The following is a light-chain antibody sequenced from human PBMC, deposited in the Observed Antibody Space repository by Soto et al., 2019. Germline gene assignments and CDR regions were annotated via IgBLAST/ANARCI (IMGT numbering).Light chain of an antibody. Sequence: EIVLPQSPGTLSLSPGERATLSCRASQSISSNYLAWYQQRPGQAPRRLIFGASYRATGIPDRFSGSGSGPDFTLTISRLEPEAFAVYYCQQYSSSPPEFTFGPWTKVDSK. J-gene: IGKJ3*01. V-gene: IGKV3-20*01. CDR2: GAS. CDR1: QSISSNY. CDR3: QQYSSSPPEFT.